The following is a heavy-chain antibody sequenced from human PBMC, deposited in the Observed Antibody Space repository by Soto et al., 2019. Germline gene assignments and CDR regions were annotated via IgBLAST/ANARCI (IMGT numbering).Heavy chain of an antibody. Sequence: SETLSLTCTVSGGSISSYYWSWIRQPAGKGLEWIGRIYTSGSTNYNPSLKSRVTMSVDTSKNQFSLKMSSVTAADTAVYYCAREICYYEIPYSFYFMDAWGQGTTVTVSS. D-gene: IGHD3-22*01. CDR1: GGSISSYY. J-gene: IGHJ6*02. CDR3: AREICYYEIPYSFYFMDA. V-gene: IGHV4-4*07. CDR2: IYTSGST.